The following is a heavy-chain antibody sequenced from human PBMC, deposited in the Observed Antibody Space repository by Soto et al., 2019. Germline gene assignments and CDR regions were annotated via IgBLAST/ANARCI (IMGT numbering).Heavy chain of an antibody. D-gene: IGHD2-15*01. Sequence: QVQLVQSGAEVKKPGSSVKVSCKASGGILSSYVFSWVRQAPGQGLEWMRGVILVFGTANYAQKFQGRVPITSDESTSTAYMELRSLRSEYTSVYDCARKFCSASSCYSNDYGMDICGQETTVTVSS. J-gene: IGHJ6*01. CDR2: VILVFGTA. CDR3: ARKFCSASSCYSNDYGMDI. V-gene: IGHV1-69*01. CDR1: GGILSSYV.